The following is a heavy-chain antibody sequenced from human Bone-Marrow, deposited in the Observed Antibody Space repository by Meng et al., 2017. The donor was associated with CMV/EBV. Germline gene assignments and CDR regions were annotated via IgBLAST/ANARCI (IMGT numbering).Heavy chain of an antibody. V-gene: IGHV3-64*02. CDR3: ARDRGGCSSTSCYYYYYYGMDV. CDR2: ISSNGGST. D-gene: IGHD2-2*01. J-gene: IGHJ6*02. Sequence: GGSLRLSCAASGFTFSSFAMHWVRQAPGKGLEYVSAISSNGGSTYYADSVKGRFTISRDNSKNTLYLQMGSLRAEDMAVYYCARDRGGCSSTSCYYYYYYGMDVWGQGTTVTVSS. CDR1: GFTFSSFA.